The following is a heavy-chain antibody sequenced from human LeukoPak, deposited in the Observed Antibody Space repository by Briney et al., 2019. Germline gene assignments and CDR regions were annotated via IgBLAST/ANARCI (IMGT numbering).Heavy chain of an antibody. D-gene: IGHD3-22*01. CDR3: ARGCYYERSGYCPFDY. Sequence: PGGSLRLSCAASGFTFSTYSMNWVRQAPGKGLEWVSSISSSSRYIYYADSVRGRFTISRDNAKNSLYLQMNSLRADDTAVYYCARGCYYERSGYCPFDYWGPGTLVTVSS. V-gene: IGHV3-21*04. CDR1: GFTFSTYS. J-gene: IGHJ4*02. CDR2: ISSSSRYI.